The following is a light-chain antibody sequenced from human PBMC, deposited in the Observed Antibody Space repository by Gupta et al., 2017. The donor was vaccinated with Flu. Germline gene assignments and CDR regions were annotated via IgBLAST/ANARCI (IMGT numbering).Light chain of an antibody. J-gene: IGKJ2*01. Sequence: DIQMTKYPSSLSASVGDRVTITCRASQTCSDYLNWFQQKPGKAPKLLIYDASKLQSGVPPRFSGSGSGTDFTLTISRLQPEDFATYYCQQSYTTPYTFGQGTKLEIK. CDR3: QQSYTTPYT. V-gene: IGKV1-39*01. CDR2: DAS. CDR1: QTCSDY.